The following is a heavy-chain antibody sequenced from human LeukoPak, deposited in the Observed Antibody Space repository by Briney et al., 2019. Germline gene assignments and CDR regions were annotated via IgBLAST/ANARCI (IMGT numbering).Heavy chain of an antibody. CDR2: IASGTT. V-gene: IGHV4-4*08. J-gene: IGHJ4*02. CDR3: ARDKAHSYGYYFDP. D-gene: IGHD3-10*01. Sequence: PSETLPLTCTVSGDAISSYYWNWIRQTPGKGLEWVGHIASGTTDYNPSLKSRAFISVDTSKNQISLRLTSVTAADTAVYFCARDKAHSYGYYFDPWGPGTQVLVSS. CDR1: GDAISSYY.